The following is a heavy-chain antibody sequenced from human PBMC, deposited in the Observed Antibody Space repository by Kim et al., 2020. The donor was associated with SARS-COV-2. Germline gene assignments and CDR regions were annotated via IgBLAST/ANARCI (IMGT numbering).Heavy chain of an antibody. V-gene: IGHV4-61*01. CDR2: IYYSGST. Sequence: SETLSLTCTVSGGSVSSGSYYWSWIRQPPGKGLEWIGYIYYSGSTNYNPSLKSRVTISVDTSKNQFSLKLSSVTAADTAVYYCARSQELRFLEWLLAFDIWGQGTMVTVSS. CDR1: GGSVSSGSYY. J-gene: IGHJ3*02. D-gene: IGHD3-3*01. CDR3: ARSQELRFLEWLLAFDI.